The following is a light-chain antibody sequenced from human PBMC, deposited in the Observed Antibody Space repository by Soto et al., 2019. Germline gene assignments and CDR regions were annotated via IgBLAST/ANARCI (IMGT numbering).Light chain of an antibody. CDR3: QQYKAYPYT. CDR1: QSVSRG. V-gene: IGKV1-5*01. Sequence: DIQMTQSPSTLSASVGDRITITCRASQSVSRGLAWYQQKPGKAPKLLIYDASSLESGVPSRFSGRGSGTEFTLTISGLQPDDFATYYCQQYKAYPYTFAQGTKVDI. J-gene: IGKJ2*01. CDR2: DAS.